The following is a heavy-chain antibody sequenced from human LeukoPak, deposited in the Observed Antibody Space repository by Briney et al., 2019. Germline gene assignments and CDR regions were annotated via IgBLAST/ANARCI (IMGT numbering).Heavy chain of an antibody. CDR2: IYYSGST. D-gene: IGHD5-18*01. V-gene: IGHV4-59*12. CDR3: ARVVVGYGTSYYYMDV. J-gene: IGHJ6*03. CDR1: GGSISNYY. Sequence: SETLSLTCTVSGGSISNYYWSWIRQPPGKGLEWIGSIYYSGSTNYNPSLKSRVTISVDKSKNQFSLKLSSVTAADTAVYYCARVVVGYGTSYYYMDVWGKGTTVTVSS.